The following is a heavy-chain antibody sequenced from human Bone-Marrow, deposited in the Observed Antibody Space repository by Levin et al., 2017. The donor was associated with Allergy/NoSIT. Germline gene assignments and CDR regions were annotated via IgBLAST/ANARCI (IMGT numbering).Heavy chain of an antibody. CDR1: DGSVSSTNYY. V-gene: IGHV4-39*01. Sequence: PSETLSLTCSVSDGSVSSTNYYWGWVRQFPGTGLEWIGSVSYSGRGDYNPSLKRRVTISVDSSKRQFSLALTSVTASDTAIYFCGRHRRVFGATVPAPFDSWGQGALVSVSS. D-gene: IGHD3-10*01. J-gene: IGHJ4*02. CDR3: GRHRRVFGATVPAPFDS. CDR2: VSYSGRG.